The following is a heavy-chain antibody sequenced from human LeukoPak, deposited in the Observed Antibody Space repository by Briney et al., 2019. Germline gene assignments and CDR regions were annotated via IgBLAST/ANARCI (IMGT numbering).Heavy chain of an antibody. Sequence: GGSLRLSCAASGFTFSSYAMSWVRQAPGKGLEWVSAISGSGGSTYYADSVKGRFTISRDNSKNTLYLQMTRLRAEDTAVYYCAKSPRRAVAGTWYYFDYWGQGTLVTVSS. V-gene: IGHV3-23*01. CDR1: GFTFSSYA. D-gene: IGHD6-19*01. CDR2: ISGSGGST. J-gene: IGHJ4*02. CDR3: AKSPRRAVAGTWYYFDY.